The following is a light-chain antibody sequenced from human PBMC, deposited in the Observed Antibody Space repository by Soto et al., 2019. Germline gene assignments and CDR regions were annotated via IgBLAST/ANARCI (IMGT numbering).Light chain of an antibody. CDR2: QTY. J-gene: IGKJ1*01. CDR3: KQYGSLSWT. V-gene: IGKV3-20*01. Sequence: EIVLTQSPATLSSFPGDRVTLSCRASQYINTRLAWYQHRPGQAHRLLIYQTYIRAAGIQDRFSGSGSGTDFTLTTSRLEPEDFAVYYCKQYGSLSWTFGQGTKVDIK. CDR1: QYINTR.